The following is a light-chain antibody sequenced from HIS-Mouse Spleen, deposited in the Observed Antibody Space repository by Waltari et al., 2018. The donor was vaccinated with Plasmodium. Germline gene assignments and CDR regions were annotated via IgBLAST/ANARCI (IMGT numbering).Light chain of an antibody. CDR3: QQYNNWSFT. J-gene: IGKJ3*01. CDR2: GAS. CDR1: QSVSSN. V-gene: IGKV3-15*01. Sequence: IVMTQSTATLPVSPGERATLSCRASQSVSSNLAWYQQKPGQAPRLLIYGASTRATGIPARFSGSGSGTEFTLTISSLQSEDFAVYYCQQYNNWSFTFGPGTKVDIK.